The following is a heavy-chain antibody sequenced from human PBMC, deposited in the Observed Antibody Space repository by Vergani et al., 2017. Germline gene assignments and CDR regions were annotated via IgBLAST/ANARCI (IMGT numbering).Heavy chain of an antibody. V-gene: IGHV4-30-4*08. D-gene: IGHD3-10*01. J-gene: IGHJ3*02. Sequence: VQLVESGGGLVQPGGSLRLSCAASGFTFSSYEMNWVRQPPGKGPEWIGYIYYSGSTYYNPSLKSRVTISVDTSKNQFSLKLSSVTAADTAVYYCARSDAHGSGRNDAFDIWGQGTMVTVSS. CDR2: IYYSGST. CDR1: GFTFSSYEMN. CDR3: ARSDAHGSGRNDAFDI.